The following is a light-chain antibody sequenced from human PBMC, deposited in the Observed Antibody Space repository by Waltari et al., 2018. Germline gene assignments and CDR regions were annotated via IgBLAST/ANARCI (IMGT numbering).Light chain of an antibody. J-gene: IGKJ1*01. CDR1: QTVLYSSDNNNY. CDR3: QQYYDTPRT. V-gene: IGKV4-1*01. Sequence: DIVMTQSPDSRAAALGERATSNCKSSQTVLYSSDNNNYSAWYQQKLRQPPNLLIYCASTRASGVPDRFSGSGSGTDFTLTISRLQAEDVAVYYCQQYYDTPRTFGQGTRVEIK. CDR2: CAS.